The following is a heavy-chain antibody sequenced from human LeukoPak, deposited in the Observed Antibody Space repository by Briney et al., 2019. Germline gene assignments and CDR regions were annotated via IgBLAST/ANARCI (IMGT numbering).Heavy chain of an antibody. D-gene: IGHD5-12*01. CDR1: GGSFSGYY. J-gene: IGHJ4*02. CDR3: ARDRKVALDY. Sequence: PSETLSLTCAVYGGSFSGYYWSWVRQAPGKGLEWVSVIYSGGSTYYADSVKGRFTISRDNSKNTLYLQMNSLRAEDTAVYYCARDRKVALDYWGQGTLVTVSS. V-gene: IGHV3-66*01. CDR2: IYSGGST.